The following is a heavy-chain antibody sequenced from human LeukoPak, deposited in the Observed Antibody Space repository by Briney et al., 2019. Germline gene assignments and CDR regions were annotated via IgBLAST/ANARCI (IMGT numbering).Heavy chain of an antibody. Sequence: PGGSLRLSCAAPGFTFSSYGMHWVRQAPGKGLELVAVISYDGSNKYYADSVKGRFTISRDNSKNTLYLQMNSLRADDTAVYYCAKDRLWFGELSLDYWGQGTLVTVSS. CDR3: AKDRLWFGELSLDY. CDR1: GFTFSSYG. J-gene: IGHJ4*02. V-gene: IGHV3-30*18. CDR2: ISYDGSNK. D-gene: IGHD3-10*01.